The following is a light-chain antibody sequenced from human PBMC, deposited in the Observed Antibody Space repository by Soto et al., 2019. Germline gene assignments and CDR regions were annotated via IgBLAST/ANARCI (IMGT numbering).Light chain of an antibody. CDR2: GAS. Sequence: EIVLTQSPGTLSLSPGERATLSCRASQSVSSSYLAWYQQKPGQAPRLLIYGASSRATGIPDRFSGSGSGTVFTLTISRLEPADFAVYYCQQYGSSPTWTFGQGTKVDIK. V-gene: IGKV3-20*01. J-gene: IGKJ1*01. CDR3: QQYGSSPTWT. CDR1: QSVSSSY.